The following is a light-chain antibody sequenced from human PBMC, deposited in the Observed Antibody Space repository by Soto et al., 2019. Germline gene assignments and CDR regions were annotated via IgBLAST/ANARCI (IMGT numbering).Light chain of an antibody. CDR2: SAS. CDR1: QTVTGN. Sequence: EIMLTQSPGTLYTSPGDSPTLSCRASQTVTGNYLAWYHQKPGQAPRLLIHSASSRAAGIPDRFSASGSGTEFTLTISSLQSEDFAVYYCQQYNNWPLITFCQGTLLEV. J-gene: IGKJ5*01. CDR3: QQYNNWPLIT. V-gene: IGKV3D-15*01.